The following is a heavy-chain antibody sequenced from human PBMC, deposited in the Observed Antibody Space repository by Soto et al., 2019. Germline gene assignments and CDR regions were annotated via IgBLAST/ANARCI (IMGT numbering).Heavy chain of an antibody. CDR2: IIPIFGTA. Sequence: QVQLVQSGAEVKKPGSSVKVSCKASGGTFSSYAISWVRQAPGQGLEWMGGIIPIFGTANYAQKFQGRVTITAAESTSTVYMELSSLRAEDTAVYYRAVWGIIAARLLDPWGQGTLVTVSS. CDR3: AVWGIIAARLLDP. J-gene: IGHJ5*02. D-gene: IGHD6-6*01. CDR1: GGTFSSYA. V-gene: IGHV1-69*01.